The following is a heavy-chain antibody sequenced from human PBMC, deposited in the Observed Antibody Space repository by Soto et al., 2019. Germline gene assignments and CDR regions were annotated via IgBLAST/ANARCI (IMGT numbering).Heavy chain of an antibody. D-gene: IGHD5-18*01. CDR1: GFTFSSYA. Sequence: GESLKISCAASGFTFSSYAMSWVRQAPGKGLEWVSAISGSGGSTYYADSVKGRFTISRDNSKNTLYLQMNSLRAEDTAVYYCAKLSDTAMVKSYYGMDVWGQGTTVTVSS. CDR2: ISGSGGST. J-gene: IGHJ6*02. CDR3: AKLSDTAMVKSYYGMDV. V-gene: IGHV3-23*01.